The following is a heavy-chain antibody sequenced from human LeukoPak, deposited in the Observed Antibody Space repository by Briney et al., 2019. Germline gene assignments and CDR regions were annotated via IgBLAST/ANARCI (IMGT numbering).Heavy chain of an antibody. J-gene: IGHJ4*02. CDR3: ARYRGFRFRGGLFDF. CDR2: MRNSGNTI. CDR1: GFTFSSYE. D-gene: IGHD3-16*01. Sequence: PGGSLRLSCAASGFTFSSYEMNWVRQAPGKGLEWVSYMRNSGNTIYYADSVEGRFTISRDNTKDSLYLLMNSLRAEDTAVYYCARYRGFRFRGGLFDFWGQGTVVTVSS. V-gene: IGHV3-48*03.